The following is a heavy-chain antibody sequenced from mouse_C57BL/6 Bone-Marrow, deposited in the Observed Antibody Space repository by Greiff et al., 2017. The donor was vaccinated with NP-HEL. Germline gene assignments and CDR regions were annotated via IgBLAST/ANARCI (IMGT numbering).Heavy chain of an antibody. Sequence: EVQRVESVAELVRPGASVKLSCTASGFNIKNTYMHWVKQRPEQGLEWIGRIDPANGNTKYAPKFQGKATITADTSSNTAYLQLSSLTSEDTAIYYCARSLYYYGSTFDYWGQGTTLTVSS. D-gene: IGHD1-1*01. J-gene: IGHJ2*01. CDR1: GFNIKNTY. CDR3: ARSLYYYGSTFDY. CDR2: IDPANGNT. V-gene: IGHV14-3*01.